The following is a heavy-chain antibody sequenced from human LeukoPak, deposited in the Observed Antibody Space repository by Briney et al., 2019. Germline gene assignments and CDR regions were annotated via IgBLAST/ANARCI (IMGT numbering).Heavy chain of an antibody. CDR2: ISRSSSYI. D-gene: IGHD3-3*01. J-gene: IGHJ2*01. CDR3: ARAYYDFWSGYAFDL. Sequence: GGSLRLSCAASGFTFSSYSMNWVRQAPGKGLEWVSSISRSSSYIYYADSVKGRFTISRDNAKNSLYLQMSSLRAEDTAVYYCARAYYDFWSGYAFDLWGRGTLVTVSS. CDR1: GFTFSSYS. V-gene: IGHV3-21*01.